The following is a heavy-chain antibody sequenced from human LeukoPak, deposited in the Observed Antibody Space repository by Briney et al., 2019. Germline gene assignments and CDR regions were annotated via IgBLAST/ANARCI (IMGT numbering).Heavy chain of an antibody. CDR2: ISYDGSNK. Sequence: GGSLRLSCAASGFTFNSFAIHWVRQAPGKGLEWVAIISYDGSNKYYADSVKGRFTISRDNSKNTLYLQMNSLRAEDTAVYYCARDAYSSSSIHFDYWGQGTLVTVSS. J-gene: IGHJ4*02. CDR1: GFTFNSFA. CDR3: ARDAYSSSSIHFDY. D-gene: IGHD6-6*01. V-gene: IGHV3-30-3*01.